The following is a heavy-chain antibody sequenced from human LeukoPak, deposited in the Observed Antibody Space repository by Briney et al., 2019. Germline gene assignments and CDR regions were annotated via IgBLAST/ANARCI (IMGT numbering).Heavy chain of an antibody. CDR1: GGSISSYY. CDR3: ARVPGTSYYYYYMDV. D-gene: IGHD1-26*01. CDR2: IYYSGST. V-gene: IGHV4-59*01. Sequence: SETLSLTXTVSGGSISSYYWSWIRQPPGKGLEWIGYIYYSGSTNYNPSLKSRVTISVDTSKNQFSLKLSSVTAADTAVYYCARVPGTSYYYYYMDVWGKGTTVTVSS. J-gene: IGHJ6*03.